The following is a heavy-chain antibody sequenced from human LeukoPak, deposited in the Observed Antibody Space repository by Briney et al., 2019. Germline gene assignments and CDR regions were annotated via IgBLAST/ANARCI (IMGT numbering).Heavy chain of an antibody. Sequence: PSETLSLTCTVSGGSISGYYWSWIRQPPGEGLEWIGYTYYSGSTYYNPSLKSRVTISVDTSKNQFSLKLNSVTAADTAVYYCARDEMGDVWGQGTTVTVSS. CDR1: GGSISGYY. D-gene: IGHD2-8*01. CDR3: ARDEMGDV. CDR2: TYYSGST. V-gene: IGHV4-59*01. J-gene: IGHJ6*02.